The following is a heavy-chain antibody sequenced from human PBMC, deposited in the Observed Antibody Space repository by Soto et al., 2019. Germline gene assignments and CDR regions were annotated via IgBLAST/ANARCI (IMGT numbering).Heavy chain of an antibody. CDR1: GFTFTSSA. V-gene: IGHV1-58*01. CDR2: IVVGSGNT. CDR3: AGLRFSGGDYYYYGMDV. J-gene: IGHJ6*02. Sequence: QMQLVQSGPEVKKPGTSVKVSCKASGFTFTSSAVQWVRQARGQRLEWIGWIVVGSGNTNYAQKFQERVTITRDMSTSTAYMELSSLRSEDTAVYYCAGLRFSGGDYYYYGMDVWGQGTTVTVS. D-gene: IGHD3-3*01.